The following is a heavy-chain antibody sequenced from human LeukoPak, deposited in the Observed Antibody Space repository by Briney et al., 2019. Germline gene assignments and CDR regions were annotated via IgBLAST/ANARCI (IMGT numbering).Heavy chain of an antibody. CDR3: ARGRLRAFDI. V-gene: IGHV4-34*01. Sequence: SETLSLTCAVYGGSFSGYYWSWIRQPPGKGLEWIGEINHSGSTNYNPSLKSRGPISVDTSKNQFSLKLSSVTAADTAVYYCARGRLRAFDIWGQGTMVTVSS. CDR1: GGSFSGYY. CDR2: INHSGST. J-gene: IGHJ3*02. D-gene: IGHD6-25*01.